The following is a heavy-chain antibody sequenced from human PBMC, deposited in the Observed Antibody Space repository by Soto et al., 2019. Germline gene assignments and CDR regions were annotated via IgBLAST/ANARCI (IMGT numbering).Heavy chain of an antibody. Sequence: SVKVSCKASGGTFSSYAISWVRQAPGQGRERMGGIIPISGTAKYAQKCQGRVTVTADESTSTAYMELSSLRSEDTAVYYCPRGASLQYCYDSSGCGSGAFDIWGRESMVTVSS. CDR1: GGTFSSYA. CDR3: PRGASLQYCYDSSGCGSGAFDI. J-gene: IGHJ3*02. D-gene: IGHD3-22*01. CDR2: IIPISGTA. V-gene: IGHV1-69*13.